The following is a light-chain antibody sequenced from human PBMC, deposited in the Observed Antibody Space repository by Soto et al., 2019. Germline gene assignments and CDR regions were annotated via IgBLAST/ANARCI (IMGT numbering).Light chain of an antibody. CDR1: QSVSYN. CDR2: GLS. Sequence: EIVMTQSPATLSVSPGERATLSCRASQSVSYNLAWYQQKPGQAPRLLVYGLSTRATGIPARFSSSGSGTEFTLTISRMQSEDFAIYYCQQYNAWPRTFGPGTRVDFK. V-gene: IGKV3D-15*01. J-gene: IGKJ3*01. CDR3: QQYNAWPRT.